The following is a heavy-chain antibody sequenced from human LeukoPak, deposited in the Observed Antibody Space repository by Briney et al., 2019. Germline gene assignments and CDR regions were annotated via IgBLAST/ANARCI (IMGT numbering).Heavy chain of an antibody. J-gene: IGHJ4*02. CDR3: ARVQYSSGWGYFDY. D-gene: IGHD6-19*01. Sequence: GASVKVSCKASGGTFSSYAISWVRQAPGQGLEWMGGIIPIFGTANYAQKFQGRVTITTDESTSTAYMEVSSLRSDDTAVYYCARVQYSSGWGYFDYWGQGTLVTVSS. V-gene: IGHV1-69*05. CDR2: IIPIFGTA. CDR1: GGTFSSYA.